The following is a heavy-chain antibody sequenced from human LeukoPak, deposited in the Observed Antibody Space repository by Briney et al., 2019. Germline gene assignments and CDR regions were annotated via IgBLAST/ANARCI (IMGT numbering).Heavy chain of an antibody. CDR1: GFTFSSYS. V-gene: IGHV3-48*04. CDR2: ISSSSSTI. D-gene: IGHD6-19*01. Sequence: GGSLRLSCAASGFTFSSYSMNWVRQAPGKGLEWVSYISSSSSTIYYADSVKGRFTISRDNAKNSLYLQMNSPRAEDTAVYYCARGGLGWAYDYWGQGTLVTVSS. CDR3: ARGGLGWAYDY. J-gene: IGHJ4*02.